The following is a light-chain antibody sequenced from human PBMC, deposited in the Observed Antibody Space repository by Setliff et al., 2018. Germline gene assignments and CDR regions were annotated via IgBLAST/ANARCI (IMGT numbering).Light chain of an antibody. CDR3: QHYYTNPWT. J-gene: IGKJ1*01. V-gene: IGKV4-1*01. Sequence: DIVMTQSPNSLAVSLGERATINCKSSQSVLFSSNNDNYLAWYQQKPGQPPRLLIYWASVRKSGVPDRFNGSGSGTDFTLTISSLQAEDVAVYYCQHYYTNPWTFGQGTRWIS. CDR2: WAS. CDR1: QSVLFSSNNDNY.